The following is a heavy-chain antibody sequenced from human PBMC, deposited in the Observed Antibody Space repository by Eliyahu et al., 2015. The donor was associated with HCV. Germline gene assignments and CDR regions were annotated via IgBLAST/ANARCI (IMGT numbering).Heavy chain of an antibody. CDR3: ARAGGGYQLLYYYYMDV. J-gene: IGHJ6*03. D-gene: IGHD2-2*01. CDR1: GGTFSSYA. Sequence: QVQLVQSGAEVKKPGSSVKVSCKASGGTFSSYAISWVRQAPGQGAWGVGGVHPILGTANYAQKFQGRVTITADESTSTAYMELSSLRSEDTAVYYCARAGGGYQLLYYYYMDVWGKGTTVTVSS. V-gene: IGHV1-69*01. CDR2: HPILGTA.